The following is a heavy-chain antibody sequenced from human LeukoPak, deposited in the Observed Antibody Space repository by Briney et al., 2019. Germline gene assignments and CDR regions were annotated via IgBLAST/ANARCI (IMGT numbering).Heavy chain of an antibody. CDR1: GFTFSNYA. J-gene: IGHJ6*03. V-gene: IGHV3-23*01. Sequence: PGGSLRLSCAASGFTFSNYAMSWVRQAPGKGPEWVSFIIGGAGATYYADSVRGRFTISRDNSKNTLYLQMDTLRAEDTALYYCAKGGGTSSSYYMDVWGKGTPVTVSS. CDR2: IIGGAGAT. D-gene: IGHD2-15*01. CDR3: AKGGGTSSSYYMDV.